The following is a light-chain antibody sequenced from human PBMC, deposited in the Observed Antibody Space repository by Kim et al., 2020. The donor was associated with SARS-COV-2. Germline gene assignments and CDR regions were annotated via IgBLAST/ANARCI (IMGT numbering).Light chain of an antibody. Sequence: SVGDRGPITCRASQSITNYLNWYQQKPGRAPKLLSYAASSLQSGVPSRCSGSAAGTDFTLTIRSLRPEDFATYFSQQSYRTPITFGQRTRLEIK. CDR1: QSITNY. J-gene: IGKJ5*01. V-gene: IGKV1-39*01. CDR2: AAS. CDR3: QQSYRTPIT.